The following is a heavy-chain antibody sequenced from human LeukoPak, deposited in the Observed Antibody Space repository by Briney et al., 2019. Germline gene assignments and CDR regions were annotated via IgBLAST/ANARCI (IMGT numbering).Heavy chain of an antibody. D-gene: IGHD6-13*01. J-gene: IGHJ5*02. Sequence: PSQTLSLTCTVSGGSISSGGYYWSWIRQPPGKGLEWIGYIYHSGSTYYNPSLKSRVTISVDRSKNQFSLKLSSVTAADTAVYYCARQIAAAVNWFDPWGQGTLVTVSS. CDR2: IYHSGST. CDR3: ARQIAAAVNWFDP. V-gene: IGHV4-30-2*01. CDR1: GGSISSGGYY.